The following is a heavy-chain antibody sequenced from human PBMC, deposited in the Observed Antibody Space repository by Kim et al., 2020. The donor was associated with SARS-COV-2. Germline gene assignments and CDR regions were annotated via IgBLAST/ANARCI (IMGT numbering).Heavy chain of an antibody. CDR1: GGSFSGYY. CDR2: INHSGST. J-gene: IGHJ4*02. V-gene: IGHV4-34*01. Sequence: SETLSLTCAVYGGSFSGYYWSWIRQPPGKGLEWIGEINHSGSTNYNPSLKSRVTISVDTSKNQFSLKLSSVTAADTAVYYCARGRGWVKRGYSYGYHYWGQGTLVTVSS. CDR3: ARGRGWVKRGYSYGYHY. D-gene: IGHD5-18*01.